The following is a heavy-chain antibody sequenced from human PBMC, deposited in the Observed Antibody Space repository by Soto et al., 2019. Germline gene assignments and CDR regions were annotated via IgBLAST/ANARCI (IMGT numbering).Heavy chain of an antibody. CDR2: ISAYNGNT. CDR1: GYTFTSYG. D-gene: IGHD3-22*01. V-gene: IGHV1-18*04. Sequence: ASVKVSCKASGYTFTSYGISWVRQAPGQGLEWMGWISAYNGNTNYAQKLQGRVTMTTDTSTSTAYMELRSLRSDDTAVYYCARDLGGYYDSSGYSDYWGQGTMVTVSS. CDR3: ARDLGGYYDSSGYSDY. J-gene: IGHJ4*02.